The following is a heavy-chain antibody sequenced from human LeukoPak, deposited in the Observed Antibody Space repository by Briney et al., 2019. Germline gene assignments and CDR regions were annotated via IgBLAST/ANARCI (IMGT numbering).Heavy chain of an antibody. D-gene: IGHD4-17*01. CDR1: GFTFSSYA. CDR2: ISYDGSNK. V-gene: IGHV3-30*04. CDR3: ARDLATVTTVYYYGMDV. J-gene: IGHJ6*02. Sequence: GGSLRLSCAASGFTFSSYAMPWVRQAPGKGLEWVAVISYDGSNKYYADSAKGRFTISRDNSKNTLYLQMNSLRAEDTAVYYCARDLATVTTVYYYGMDVWGQGTTVTVSS.